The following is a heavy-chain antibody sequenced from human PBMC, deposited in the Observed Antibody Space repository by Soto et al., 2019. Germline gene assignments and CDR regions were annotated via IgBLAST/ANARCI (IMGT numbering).Heavy chain of an antibody. D-gene: IGHD1-26*01. CDR2: ISYDGSNK. V-gene: IGHV3-30-3*01. CDR1: GFTFSSYA. CDR3: ASPGKWELLSYFDY. Sequence: QVQLVESGGGVVQPGRSLRLSCAASGFTFSSYAMHWVRQAPGKGLEWVAVISYDGSNKYYEDSVKGRFTISRDNSKNTLYLQMNSLRAEDTAVYYCASPGKWELLSYFDYWGQGTLVTVSS. J-gene: IGHJ4*02.